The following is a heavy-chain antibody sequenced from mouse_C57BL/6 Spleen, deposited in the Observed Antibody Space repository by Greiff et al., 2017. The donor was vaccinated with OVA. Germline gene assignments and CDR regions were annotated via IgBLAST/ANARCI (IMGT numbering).Heavy chain of an antibody. CDR2: IDPSDSYT. CDR1: GYTFTSYW. V-gene: IGHV1-50*01. CDR3: ARGDYGSSYYFDD. J-gene: IGHJ2*01. Sequence: QVQLQQPGAELVKPGASVKLSCKASGYTFTSYWMQWVKQRPGQGLEWIGEIDPSDSYTNYNQKFKGKATLTVDTSSSTAYMQLSSLTSEDSAVYYCARGDYGSSYYFDDWGQGTTLTVSS. D-gene: IGHD1-1*01.